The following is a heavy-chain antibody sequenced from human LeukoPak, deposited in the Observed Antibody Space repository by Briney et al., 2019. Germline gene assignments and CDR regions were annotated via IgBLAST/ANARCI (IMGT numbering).Heavy chain of an antibody. D-gene: IGHD1-26*01. J-gene: IGHJ4*02. CDR2: IKSKTDGRTT. CDR3: TTDEWELHFDY. CDR1: GFTFSNAW. Sequence: GGSLRLFCAASGFTFSNAWMSWVRQAPGKGLEWVGRIKSKTDGRTTDYAAPVKGRFTISRDDSKNTLYLQMNSLKTEDTAVYYCTTDEWELHFDYWGQGTLVTVSS. V-gene: IGHV3-15*01.